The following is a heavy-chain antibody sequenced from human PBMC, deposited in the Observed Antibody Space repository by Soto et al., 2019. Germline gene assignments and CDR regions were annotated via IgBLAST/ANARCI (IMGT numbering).Heavy chain of an antibody. J-gene: IGHJ5*02. CDR3: AKGIAVALYNWFDP. Sequence: GGSLRLSCAASGFTFSSYAMSWVRQAPGKGLEWVSAISGSGGSTYYADSAKGRFTISRDNSKNTLYLQMNSLRAEDTAVYYCAKGIAVALYNWFDPWGQGTLVTVSS. CDR2: ISGSGGST. CDR1: GFTFSSYA. D-gene: IGHD6-19*01. V-gene: IGHV3-23*01.